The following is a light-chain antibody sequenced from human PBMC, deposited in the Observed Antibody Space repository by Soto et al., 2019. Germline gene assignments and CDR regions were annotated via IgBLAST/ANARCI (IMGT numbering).Light chain of an antibody. CDR2: KAS. J-gene: IGKJ1*01. V-gene: IGKV1-5*03. CDR3: HQYNSYPWT. CDR1: QSISSW. Sequence: DIQMTQSPSTLSASVGDRVTITCRASQSISSWLAWYQQKPGKAPKLLIYKASSLESGVPSRFSGSGTGTAFTLTISSLQPDDFATYYCHQYNSYPWTFGQGTKVEIK.